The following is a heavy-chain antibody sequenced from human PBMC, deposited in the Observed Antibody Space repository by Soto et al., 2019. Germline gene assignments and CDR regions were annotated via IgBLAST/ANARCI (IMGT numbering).Heavy chain of an antibody. Sequence: GGSLLLHCAASGLTLENFGMNWVRQAQGKGLEWVSSISSSSSYIYYADSVKGRFTISRDNAKNSLYLQMNSLRAEDTAVYYCARDTIKYSSSWRFDYWGQGTLVTVSS. D-gene: IGHD6-13*01. V-gene: IGHV3-21*01. CDR2: ISSSSSYI. CDR3: ARDTIKYSSSWRFDY. CDR1: GLTLENFG. J-gene: IGHJ4*02.